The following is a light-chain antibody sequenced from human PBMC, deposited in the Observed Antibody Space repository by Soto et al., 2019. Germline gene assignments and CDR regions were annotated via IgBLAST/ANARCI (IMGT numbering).Light chain of an antibody. CDR2: GAS. V-gene: IGKV3-20*01. CDR3: QQYATSPPSIT. CDR1: QSVTSFY. J-gene: IGKJ5*01. Sequence: ETVLTQSPGTLSLSPGERATLSCRASQSVTSFYLAWYQQKPGQAPRLLIYGASSRATGIPDRFSGSGSGTDFTLTISSLEPEDFAVYYCQQYATSPPSITFGQGTRLE.